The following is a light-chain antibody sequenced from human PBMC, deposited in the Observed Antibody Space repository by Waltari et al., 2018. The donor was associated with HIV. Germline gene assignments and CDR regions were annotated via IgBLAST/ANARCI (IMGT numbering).Light chain of an antibody. CDR1: QGISSA. CDR2: DAS. CDR3: QPFNSYART. J-gene: IGKJ4*02. Sequence: AIQLTQSLSSLSTSVVVHVTITCRASQGISSALAWYQQRPGKAPKVLIYDASSLESGVPSRFSGSGSETDYTLTISSLQPEDFATYYCQPFNSYARTSGGRTKVEIK. V-gene: IGKV1-13*02.